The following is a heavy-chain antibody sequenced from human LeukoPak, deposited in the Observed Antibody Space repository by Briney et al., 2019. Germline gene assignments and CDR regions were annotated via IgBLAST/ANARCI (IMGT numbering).Heavy chain of an antibody. CDR3: ARDRGVIGREYSSSAPDY. D-gene: IGHD6-6*01. Sequence: GGSLRLSCAVSGFTFSSYAMSWVRQAPGKGLEWVSAISGSGGSTYYADSVKGRFTISRDNSKNTLYLQMNSLRAEDTAVYYCARDRGVIGREYSSSAPDYWGQGTLVTVSS. CDR2: ISGSGGST. CDR1: GFTFSSYA. J-gene: IGHJ4*02. V-gene: IGHV3-23*01.